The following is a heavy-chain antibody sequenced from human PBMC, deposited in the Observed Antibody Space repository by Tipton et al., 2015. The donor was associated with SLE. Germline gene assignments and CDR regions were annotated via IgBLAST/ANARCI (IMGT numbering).Heavy chain of an antibody. D-gene: IGHD6-13*01. CDR3: ARIDPSSSTRLNAFVI. CDR2: ISAYNGNT. CDR1: GYTFTSYY. J-gene: IGHJ3*02. V-gene: IGHV1-18*04. Sequence: QLVQSGAEVKKPGASVKVSWKASGYTFTSYYMHWVRQAPGQGLEWMGWISAYNGNTNYAPKLQGRVTMTTDTSTSTAYMELRSLRSDDTAVYYCARIDPSSSTRLNAFVIWGQGTMVTVSS.